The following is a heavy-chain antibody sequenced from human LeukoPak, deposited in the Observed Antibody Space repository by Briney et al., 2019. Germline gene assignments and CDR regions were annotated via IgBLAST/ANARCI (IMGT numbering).Heavy chain of an antibody. CDR3: ARDGSTNWYYYYGLDV. CDR1: GYTFTDYG. V-gene: IGHV7-4-1*02. D-gene: IGHD1-1*01. J-gene: IGHJ6*02. CDR2: INTYTGDP. Sequence: ASVKVSCKTSGYTFTDYGIHWVRQAPGQGLERMGWINTYTGDPTYAQAFTGRFVFSLDTSVSTAYLQISSLKADDTAVFYCARDGSTNWYYYYGLDVWGQGTAVTVSS.